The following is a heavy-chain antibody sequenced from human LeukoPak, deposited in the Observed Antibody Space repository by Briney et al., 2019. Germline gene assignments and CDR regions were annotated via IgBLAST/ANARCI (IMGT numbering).Heavy chain of an antibody. Sequence: ASVKVSCKASGYTLTTYPINWVRQAPGQGLEWMGWINTNTGNPTYAQGFTGRFVFSLDISVSTAYLQISSLKAEDTAVYYCARGQDTTGFFNYWGQGTQVTVSS. CDR2: INTNTGNP. V-gene: IGHV7-4-1*02. D-gene: IGHD3-22*01. CDR3: ARGQDTTGFFNY. J-gene: IGHJ4*02. CDR1: GYTLTTYP.